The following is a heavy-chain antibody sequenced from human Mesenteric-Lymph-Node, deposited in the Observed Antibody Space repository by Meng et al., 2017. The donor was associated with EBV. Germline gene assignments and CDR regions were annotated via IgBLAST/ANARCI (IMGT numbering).Heavy chain of an antibody. CDR1: GGSFSGYY. J-gene: IGHJ4*02. CDR2: INHSGST. CDR3: ARGPYSSYDY. D-gene: IGHD6-6*01. V-gene: IGHV4-34*01. Sequence: QVHLQQWGAGLLKPSETLSLTCAVYGGSFSGYYWSWIRQPPGKGLEWIGEINHSGSTNYNPSLKSRVTISVDTSKNQFSLKLSSVTAADTAVYYCARGPYSSYDYWGQGTLVTVSS.